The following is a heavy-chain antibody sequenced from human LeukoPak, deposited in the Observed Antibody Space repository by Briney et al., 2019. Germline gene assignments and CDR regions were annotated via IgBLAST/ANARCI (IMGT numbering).Heavy chain of an antibody. CDR3: ARYDYRGNSYAFDI. J-gene: IGHJ3*02. CDR2: IYYSGST. D-gene: IGHD4-23*01. V-gene: IGHV4-59*08. Sequence: PSETLSLTCTVSGGSISSYYWSWIRQPPGEGLEWIGYIYYSGSTNYNPSLKSRVTISVDTSKNQFSLNLNSVTAADTAVYYCARYDYRGNSYAFDIWGQGTMVTVSS. CDR1: GGSISSYY.